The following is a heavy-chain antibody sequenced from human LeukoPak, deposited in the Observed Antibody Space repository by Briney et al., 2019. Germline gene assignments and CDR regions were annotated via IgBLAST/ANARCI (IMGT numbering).Heavy chain of an antibody. CDR1: GFTFSSYG. Sequence: GGSLRLSCAASGFTFSSYGMNWVRQAPGKGLEWVAVIWYDGSNKYYADSVKGRFTISRDNSKNTLYLQMNSLRAEDTAVYYCAKDQGGWLSPFDSWGQGSLVTVSS. CDR3: AKDQGGWLSPFDS. V-gene: IGHV3-30*02. CDR2: IWYDGSNK. J-gene: IGHJ4*02. D-gene: IGHD5-12*01.